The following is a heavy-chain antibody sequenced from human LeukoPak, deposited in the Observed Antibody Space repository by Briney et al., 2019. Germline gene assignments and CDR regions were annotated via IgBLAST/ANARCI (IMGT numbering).Heavy chain of an antibody. Sequence: GGSLRLSCAASGFTFSSYSMNWVRQAPGKGLEWVSSISSSSSYIYYADSVKGRFTISRDNAKNSLYLQMNSLRAEDTAVYYYARQTYYDSSGYYSPYWGQGTLVTVSS. CDR2: ISSSSSYI. D-gene: IGHD3-22*01. V-gene: IGHV3-21*01. CDR3: ARQTYYDSSGYYSPY. J-gene: IGHJ4*02. CDR1: GFTFSSYS.